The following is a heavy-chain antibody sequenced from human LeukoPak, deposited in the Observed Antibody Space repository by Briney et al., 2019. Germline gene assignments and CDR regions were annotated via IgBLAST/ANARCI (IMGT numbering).Heavy chain of an antibody. CDR2: ISYDGSNK. CDR1: GFTFSSYG. D-gene: IGHD3-22*01. Sequence: PGRSLRLSCAASGFTFSSYGMHWVRQAPGKGLEWVAVISYDGSNKYYADSVKGRFTISRDNSKNTLYLQMNSLRAEDTAVYYCAKGKRTYYYDSSGYYCDYWGQGTLVTVSS. V-gene: IGHV3-30*18. CDR3: AKGKRTYYYDSSGYYCDY. J-gene: IGHJ4*02.